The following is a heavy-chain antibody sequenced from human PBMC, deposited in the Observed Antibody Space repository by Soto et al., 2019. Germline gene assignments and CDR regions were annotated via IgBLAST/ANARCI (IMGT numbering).Heavy chain of an antibody. J-gene: IGHJ5*02. CDR1: GGSISSAGYC. CDR3: ARVRPYTAYWFDP. Sequence: TLSLTCAVSGGSISSAGYCWTWILQPPGKGLEWIGYIYPTGNTYYSPSLKSRVTISVDKSSNHLSLELNSVTAADTAVYYCARVRPYTAYWFDPWGPGTLVTVSS. CDR2: IYPTGNT. V-gene: IGHV4-30-2*01. D-gene: IGHD2-2*02.